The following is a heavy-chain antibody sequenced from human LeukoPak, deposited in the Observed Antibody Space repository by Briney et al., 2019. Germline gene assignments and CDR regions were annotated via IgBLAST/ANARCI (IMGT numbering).Heavy chain of an antibody. D-gene: IGHD3-22*01. CDR2: IYYSGST. CDR1: GGSISSSSYY. V-gene: IGHV4-39*07. J-gene: IGHJ3*02. CDR3: ARPTYYYDSSDPYAFDI. Sequence: SETLSLTCTVSGGSISSSSYYWGWIRQPPGKGLEWIGSIYYSGSTNYNPSLKSRVTISVDTSKNQFSLKLSSVTAADTAVYYCARPTYYYDSSDPYAFDIWGQGTMVTVSS.